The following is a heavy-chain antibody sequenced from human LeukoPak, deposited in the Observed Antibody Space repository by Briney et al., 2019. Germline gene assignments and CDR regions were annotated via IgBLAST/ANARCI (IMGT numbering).Heavy chain of an antibody. V-gene: IGHV1-46*01. D-gene: IGHD5-18*01. J-gene: IGHJ5*02. CDR3: ARGGYEIQLWNWFDP. Sequence: ASVKVSCKASGYTFTSYHMHWVRQAPGQGLEWMGIINPSGGTTNYAQKFRGRVTMTRDMSTSTVYMELSSLRSEDTAVYYCARGGYEIQLWNWFDPWGQGTLVTVSS. CDR2: INPSGGTT. CDR1: GYTFTSYH.